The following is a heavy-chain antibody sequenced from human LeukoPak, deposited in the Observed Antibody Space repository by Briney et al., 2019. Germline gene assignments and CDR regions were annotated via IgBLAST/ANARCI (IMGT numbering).Heavy chain of an antibody. CDR1: GGSVSSGSYY. CDR3: ARGEYNWNYAVGFDY. CDR2: IYYSGST. Sequence: SETLSLTCTVSGGSVSSGSYYWSWIRQPPGKGLEWIGYIYYSGSTNCNPSLKSRVTISVDTSKNQFSLKLSSVTAADTAVYYCARGEYNWNYAVGFDYWGQGTLVTVSS. D-gene: IGHD1-7*01. V-gene: IGHV4-61*01. J-gene: IGHJ4*02.